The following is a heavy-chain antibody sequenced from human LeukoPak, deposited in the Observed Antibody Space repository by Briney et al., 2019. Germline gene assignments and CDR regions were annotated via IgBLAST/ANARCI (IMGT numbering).Heavy chain of an antibody. CDR3: ARTGYKGAGGTGKFDY. Sequence: ASVKVSCKASGYAFTSYYMHWVRQAPGQGLEWMGIINPSGGSTSSAQKFQGRVTMTRYMSTSTVYMEMSSLRSEDTAVYYCARTGYKGAGGTGKFDYWGQGTLVTVSS. V-gene: IGHV1-46*01. J-gene: IGHJ4*02. D-gene: IGHD6-13*01. CDR1: GYAFTSYY. CDR2: INPSGGST.